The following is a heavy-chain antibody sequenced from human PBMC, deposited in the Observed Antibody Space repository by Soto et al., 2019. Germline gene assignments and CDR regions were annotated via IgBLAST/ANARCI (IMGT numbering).Heavy chain of an antibody. CDR2: ISGGGDTT. J-gene: IGHJ4*02. Sequence: EVQLLQSGGGLVQPGGSLRLSCAASGFTFNNYAMTWVRQAPGKGLEWVSAISGGGDTTSYADSVKGRFTVSRDGPKNTLYLQMSSLRAEDTALYYCAKGRGGSGSRPPRVDFWGQGTLVTVSS. CDR1: GFTFNNYA. V-gene: IGHV3-23*01. CDR3: AKGRGGSGSRPPRVDF. D-gene: IGHD3-10*01.